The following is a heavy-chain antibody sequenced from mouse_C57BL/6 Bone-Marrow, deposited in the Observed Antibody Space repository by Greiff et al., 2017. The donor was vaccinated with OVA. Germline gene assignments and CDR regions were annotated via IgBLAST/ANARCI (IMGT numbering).Heavy chain of an antibody. Sequence: VQRVESGAELVMPGASVKLSCKASGYTFTSYWMHWVKQRPGQGLEWIGEIDPSDSYTNYNQKFKGKSTLTVDKSSSTAYMQLSSLTSEDSAVYYCARGYYGSSYYFDYWGQGTTLTVSS. CDR1: GYTFTSYW. V-gene: IGHV1-69*01. CDR3: ARGYYGSSYYFDY. CDR2: IDPSDSYT. J-gene: IGHJ2*01. D-gene: IGHD1-1*01.